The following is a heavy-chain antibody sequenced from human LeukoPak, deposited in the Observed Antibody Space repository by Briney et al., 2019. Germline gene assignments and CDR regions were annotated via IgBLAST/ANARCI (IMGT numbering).Heavy chain of an antibody. CDR3: ARNSSLTTLKGGWFDP. D-gene: IGHD4-11*01. Sequence: PSETLSLTCTVSGGSISSYYWSWIRQPPGKGLEWIGYIFYSGSTNYNPSLKSRVTISVDTSKNQFSLKLSSVTAADTAVYYCARNSSLTTLKGGWFDPWGQGTLVTVSS. CDR2: IFYSGST. J-gene: IGHJ5*02. V-gene: IGHV4-59*08. CDR1: GGSISSYY.